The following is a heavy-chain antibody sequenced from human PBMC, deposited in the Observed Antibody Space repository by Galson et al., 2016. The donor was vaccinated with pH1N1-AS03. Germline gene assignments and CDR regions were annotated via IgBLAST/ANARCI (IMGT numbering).Heavy chain of an antibody. V-gene: IGHV4-4*02. CDR2: IYLRGST. CDR1: GDSVSGGHW. D-gene: IGHD4/OR15-4a*01. J-gene: IGHJ6*02. CDR3: ARDGAADDYRGIDV. Sequence: SETLSLTCAVSGDSVSGGHWWTWVRQSPGKGLEWIGYIYLRGSTDYNPSLADRVIISADRSTNDFSLTLSSVTAADTAVYYCARDGAADDYRGIDVWGQGTTVIVSS.